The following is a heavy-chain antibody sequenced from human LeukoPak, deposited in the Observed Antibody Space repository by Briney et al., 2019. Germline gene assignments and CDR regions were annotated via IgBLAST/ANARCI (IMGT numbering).Heavy chain of an antibody. Sequence: ASQTLSLTCAVSGGSISSGGYSWSWIRQPPGKGLEWIGYIYHSGSTYHNPSLKSRVTISVDRSKNQFSLKLSSVTAADTAVYYCASVNYGDYGLDAFDIWGQGTMVTVSS. CDR2: IYHSGST. J-gene: IGHJ3*02. D-gene: IGHD4-17*01. V-gene: IGHV4-30-2*01. CDR1: GGSISSGGYS. CDR3: ASVNYGDYGLDAFDI.